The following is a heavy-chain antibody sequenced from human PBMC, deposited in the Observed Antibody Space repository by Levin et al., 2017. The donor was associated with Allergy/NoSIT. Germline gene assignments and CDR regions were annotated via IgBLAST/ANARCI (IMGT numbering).Heavy chain of an antibody. CDR2: ISYDGSNK. CDR1: GFTFSSYA. Sequence: LSLTCAASGFTFSSYAMHWVRQAPGKGLEWVAVISYDGSNKYYADSVKGRFTISRDNSKNTLYLQMNSLRAEDTAVYYCARPRSGSYPFDYWGQGTLVTVSS. J-gene: IGHJ4*02. V-gene: IGHV3-30*04. D-gene: IGHD1-26*01. CDR3: ARPRSGSYPFDY.